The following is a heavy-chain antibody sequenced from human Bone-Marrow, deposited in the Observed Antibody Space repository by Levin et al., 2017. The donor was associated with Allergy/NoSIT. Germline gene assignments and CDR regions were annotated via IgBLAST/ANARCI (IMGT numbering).Heavy chain of an antibody. CDR2: ISAYNGNT. J-gene: IGHJ5*02. Sequence: WASVKVSCKASGYTFSTYSITWVRQAPGQRLEWMGWISAYNGNTKYAQKIQGRVTMTTDTSTSTAYMELRNLRSDDTAVYYCARDEGVVIAAGSVWFDPWGQGTLVTVSS. CDR3: ARDEGVVIAAGSVWFDP. D-gene: IGHD6-13*01. V-gene: IGHV1-18*01. CDR1: GYTFSTYS.